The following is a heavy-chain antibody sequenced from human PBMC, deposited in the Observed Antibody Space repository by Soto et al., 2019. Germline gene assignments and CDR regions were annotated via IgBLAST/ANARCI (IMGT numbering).Heavy chain of an antibody. CDR2: ILVGSGNT. D-gene: IGHD2-2*01. CDR1: GFTFTSSA. J-gene: IGHJ6*02. V-gene: IGHV1-58*01. CDR3: AAAPLLRYCSSTSCYSAGGMDV. Sequence: SVKVSCKASGFTFTSSAVQWVRQARGQRLEWIGWILVGSGNTNYAQKFQERVTITRDMSTSTAYMELSSLRSEDTAVYYCAAAPLLRYCSSTSCYSAGGMDVWGQGTTVTVS.